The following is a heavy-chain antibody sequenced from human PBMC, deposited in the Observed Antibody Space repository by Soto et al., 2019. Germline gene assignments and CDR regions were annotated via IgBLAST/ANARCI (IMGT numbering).Heavy chain of an antibody. CDR1: GGSISSGDYY. CDR3: ARAPLNWNDGGGIDY. J-gene: IGHJ4*02. V-gene: IGHV4-30-4*01. CDR2: IYYSGST. D-gene: IGHD1-20*01. Sequence: QVQLQESGPGLVKPSQTLSLTCTVSGGSISSGDYYWSWIRQPPGKGLEWIGYIYYSGSTYYNPCLKSRVTISVDTSKNQFSLKLSSVTAADTAVYYCARAPLNWNDGGGIDYWGQGTLVTVSS.